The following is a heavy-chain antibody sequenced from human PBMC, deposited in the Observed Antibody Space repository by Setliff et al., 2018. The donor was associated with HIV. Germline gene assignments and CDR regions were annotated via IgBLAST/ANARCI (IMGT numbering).Heavy chain of an antibody. CDR1: GFIFDYYG. CDR3: ARGIVGTTMVFDS. V-gene: IGHV3-20*04. J-gene: IGHJ4*02. D-gene: IGHD3-10*01. CDR2: MNWSGSST. Sequence: GVLRLSCDASGFIFDYYGMSWVRQVPGKGLEWVCSMNWSGSSTAYTDSVKGRFTISRDNAKNSVFLQMNSLRAEDTALCYCARGIVGTTMVFDSWGQGTLVTVSS.